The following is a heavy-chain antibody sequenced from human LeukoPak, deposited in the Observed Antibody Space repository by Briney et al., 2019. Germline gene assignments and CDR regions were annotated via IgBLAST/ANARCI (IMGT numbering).Heavy chain of an antibody. Sequence: DSVKGRFTISRDSSKNTLYLQMNSLRAEDTAVYYCARTAAGTFFDYWGQGTLVTVSS. CDR3: ARTAAGTFFDY. J-gene: IGHJ4*02. V-gene: IGHV3-53*01. D-gene: IGHD6-13*01.